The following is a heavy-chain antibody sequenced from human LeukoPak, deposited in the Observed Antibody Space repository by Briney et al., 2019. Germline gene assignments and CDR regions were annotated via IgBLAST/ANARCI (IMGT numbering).Heavy chain of an antibody. J-gene: IGHJ4*02. CDR3: TRETPVDTAMVIDY. D-gene: IGHD5-18*01. Sequence: GGSLRLSCAASGFTFSSYAMSWFRQAPGKGLEWVGFIRSKAYGGTTEYAASVNGRFTISRDDSKSIAYLQMNSLKTEDTAVYYCTRETPVDTAMVIDYWGQGTLVTVSS. V-gene: IGHV3-49*03. CDR1: GFTFSSYA. CDR2: IRSKAYGGTT.